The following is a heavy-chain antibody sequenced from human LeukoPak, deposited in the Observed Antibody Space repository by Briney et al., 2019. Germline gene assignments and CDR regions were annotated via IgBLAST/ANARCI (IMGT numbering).Heavy chain of an antibody. J-gene: IGHJ4*02. CDR3: AKDSRVDY. Sequence: GGSLRLSCAGSGFTFSDYYLTWIRQAPGKGLEWVSYISSGGSNTYYADSVKGRFTISRDNAKKSLYLQMNGLRAEDTAVYYCAKDSRVDYWGQGTLVTVSS. V-gene: IGHV3-11*04. CDR2: ISSGGSNT. CDR1: GFTFSDYY.